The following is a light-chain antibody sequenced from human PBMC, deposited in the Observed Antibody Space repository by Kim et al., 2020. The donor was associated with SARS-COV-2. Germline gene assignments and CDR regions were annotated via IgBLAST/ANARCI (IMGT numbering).Light chain of an antibody. V-gene: IGLV1-51*01. CDR1: SSNIGNNY. J-gene: IGLJ2*01. CDR3: GTWDSSLSAAV. CDR2: DND. Sequence: QSVLMQPPSVSAAPGQKVTISCSGSSSNIGNNYVSWYQQLPGTAPKLLIYDNDKRPSGIPDRFSGSKSGTSATLGITGIQPGDEADYYCGTWDSSLSAAVFGGGTQLTVL.